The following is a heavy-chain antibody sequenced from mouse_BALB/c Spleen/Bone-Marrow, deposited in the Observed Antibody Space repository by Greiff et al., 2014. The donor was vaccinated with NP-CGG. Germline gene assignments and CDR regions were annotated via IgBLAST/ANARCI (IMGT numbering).Heavy chain of an antibody. CDR1: GFTFSRFG. J-gene: IGHJ2*01. CDR2: ISSGSSSI. V-gene: IGHV5-17*02. Sequence: EVQRVESGGGLVQPGGSRKLSCAASGFTFSRFGMHWVRQAPEKGLEWVAYISSGSSSIYYSDTVRGRFTISRDNPMDTLFLQMTSLRSEDTAMYYCARGDYWGQGTILTVSS. CDR3: ARGDY.